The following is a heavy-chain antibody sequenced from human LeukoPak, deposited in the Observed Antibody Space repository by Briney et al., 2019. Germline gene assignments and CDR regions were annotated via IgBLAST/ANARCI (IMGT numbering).Heavy chain of an antibody. CDR3: VRDGTYGQFDY. Sequence: PGGSLRLSCAASGFTFNNYNMNWVRQAPGKGLEWVSSISGSGSYIYSADSLKARFTISRDNAKNSLFLQMNSLRAEDTAVYYCVRDGTYGQFDYWGQGTLVTVSS. V-gene: IGHV3-21*01. D-gene: IGHD3-16*01. J-gene: IGHJ4*02. CDR1: GFTFNNYN. CDR2: ISGSGSYI.